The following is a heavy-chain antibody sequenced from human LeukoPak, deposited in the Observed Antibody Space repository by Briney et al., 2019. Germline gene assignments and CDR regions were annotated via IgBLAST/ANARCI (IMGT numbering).Heavy chain of an antibody. CDR1: GGSINSYY. D-gene: IGHD4-23*01. Sequence: SETLSLTCTVSGGSINSYYWSWIRQPAGRGLEWIGRIYSSESTNYNPSLKSRVTISVDTSKNQFSLNLTSVTAADTPVYYCAIGGKAKVVTVWGQGTLVTVSS. CDR3: AIGGKAKVVTV. CDR2: IYSSEST. V-gene: IGHV4-4*07. J-gene: IGHJ1*01.